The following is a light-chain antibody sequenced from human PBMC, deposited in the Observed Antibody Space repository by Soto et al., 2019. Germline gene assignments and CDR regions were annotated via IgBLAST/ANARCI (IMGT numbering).Light chain of an antibody. J-gene: IGKJ2*01. CDR3: QQTYITPYT. Sequence: SGVPSRFSGRGSGPDFTLTISSVQPDDFAIYFCQQTYITPYTFGRGTKLEIK. V-gene: IGKV1-39*01.